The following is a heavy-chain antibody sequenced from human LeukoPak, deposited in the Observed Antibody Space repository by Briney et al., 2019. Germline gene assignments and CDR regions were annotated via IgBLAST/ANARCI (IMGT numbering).Heavy chain of an antibody. Sequence: SETLSLTCTVSGGSISSGSYYWSWIRQPAGKGLEWIGRIYTSGSTNYNPSLKSRVTISVDTSKNQFSLKLSSVTAANTAVYYCARSLDTFDDYWGQGTLVTASS. D-gene: IGHD3-16*01. CDR2: IYTSGST. J-gene: IGHJ4*02. CDR3: ARSLDTFDDY. V-gene: IGHV4-61*02. CDR1: GGSISSGSYY.